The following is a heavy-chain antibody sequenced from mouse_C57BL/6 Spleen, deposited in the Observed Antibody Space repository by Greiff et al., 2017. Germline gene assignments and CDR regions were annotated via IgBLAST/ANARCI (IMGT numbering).Heavy chain of an antibody. CDR1: GFTFSDYG. Sequence: EVMLVESGGGLVKPGGSLKLSCAASGFTFSDYGMHWVRQAPETGLEWVAYISSGSSTIYYADTVKGRFTISRDNAKNTLFLHMTSLRSEDTAMYYWARDYYGSSYDAMDYWGQGTSVTVSS. V-gene: IGHV5-17*01. CDR2: ISSGSSTI. J-gene: IGHJ4*01. D-gene: IGHD1-1*01. CDR3: ARDYYGSSYDAMDY.